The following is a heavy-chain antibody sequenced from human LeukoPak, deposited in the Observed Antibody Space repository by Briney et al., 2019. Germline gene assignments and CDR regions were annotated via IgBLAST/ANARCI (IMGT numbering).Heavy chain of an antibody. V-gene: IGHV3-21*01. J-gene: IGHJ5*02. CDR1: GFTFRVYS. Sequence: KPGGSLRLSCAASGFTFRVYSMNWFRQAPGKGLEWVSSISGNGSIIYYADSVRGRFTISRDNAKNSVSLQMNSLRAEDTAVYFCARAREWFNSWGQGTLVTVSS. D-gene: IGHD3-3*01. CDR2: ISGNGSII. CDR3: ARAREWFNS.